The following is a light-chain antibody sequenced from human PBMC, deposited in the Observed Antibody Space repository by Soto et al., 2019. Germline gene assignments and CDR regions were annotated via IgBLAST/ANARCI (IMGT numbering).Light chain of an antibody. CDR2: YAS. Sequence: DIVLTQSPATLSLSPGDIVTLSCRASQTVGRYLSWYQHSPGQGPRLLVYYASNRASGVPVRFSGSGSGTDFSLTISRLQPEDFATYYCQQRYSTPRTFGQGTKVDIK. V-gene: IGKV3-11*01. CDR3: QQRYSTPRT. CDR1: QTVGRY. J-gene: IGKJ1*01.